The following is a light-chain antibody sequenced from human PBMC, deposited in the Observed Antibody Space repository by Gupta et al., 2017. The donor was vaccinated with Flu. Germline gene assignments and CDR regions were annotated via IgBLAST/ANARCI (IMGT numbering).Light chain of an antibody. CDR2: AVT. CDR3: ASYTATYTWV. J-gene: IGLJ3*02. Sequence: DIVGYNYVSLYQQHPGQAPKLMIYAVTNRPSGVSDRFSGSKSGNTASLTISGLQSDDDANYCCASYTATYTWVFGGGTKVTVL. CDR1: DIVGYNY. V-gene: IGLV2-14*01.